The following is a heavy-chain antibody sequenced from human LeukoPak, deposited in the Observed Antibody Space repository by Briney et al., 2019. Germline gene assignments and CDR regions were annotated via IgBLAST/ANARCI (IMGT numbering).Heavy chain of an antibody. V-gene: IGHV3-49*04. D-gene: IGHD3-22*01. Sequence: PGGSLRLSCAASGFTFSSYGMHWVRQAPGKGLEWVGFIRRKAHGGTTEYAASVKGRFTISRDDSKGLAYLQMNSLKTEDTAVYYCTRELAYDSSGFFFSHDAFDLWGQGTMVTVSS. CDR2: IRRKAHGGTT. J-gene: IGHJ3*01. CDR1: GFTFSSYG. CDR3: TRELAYDSSGFFFSHDAFDL.